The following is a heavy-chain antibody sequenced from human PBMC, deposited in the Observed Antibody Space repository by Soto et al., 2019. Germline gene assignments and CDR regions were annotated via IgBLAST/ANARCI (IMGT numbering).Heavy chain of an antibody. Sequence: SKTLSLTCSVFGDSISRHYWSWIRQPAGKGLEYIGRIYNSGLINYNPSLESRVSMSVDPSKNQISLKLTSATAADTAIYYCARGPFCGEECYFAYWGQGTLVTVSS. D-gene: IGHD2-21*01. CDR1: GDSISRHY. V-gene: IGHV4-4*07. CDR3: ARGPFCGEECYFAY. J-gene: IGHJ4*02. CDR2: IYNSGLI.